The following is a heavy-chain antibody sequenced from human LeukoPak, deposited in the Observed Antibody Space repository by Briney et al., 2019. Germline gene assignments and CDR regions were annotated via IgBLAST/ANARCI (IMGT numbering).Heavy chain of an antibody. V-gene: IGHV3-23*01. CDR1: GFTFSSYA. CDR3: AKDPNYYDSSGYPNWFDP. Sequence: GGSLRLSCAASGFTFSSYAMSWVRQAPGKGLEWVSAISGSGGSTYYADSVKGRFTISRDNSKNTLYLQMNSLRAEDTAVYYCAKDPNYYDSSGYPNWFDPWGQGTLVTVSS. CDR2: ISGSGGST. D-gene: IGHD3-22*01. J-gene: IGHJ5*02.